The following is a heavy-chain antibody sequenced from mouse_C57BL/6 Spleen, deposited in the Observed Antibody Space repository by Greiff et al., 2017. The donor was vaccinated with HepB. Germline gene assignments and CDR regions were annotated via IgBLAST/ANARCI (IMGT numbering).Heavy chain of an antibody. J-gene: IGHJ1*03. Sequence: EVQLVESGGGLVKPGGSLKLSCAASGFTFSDYGMHWVRQAPEKGLEWVAYISSGSSTIYYADTVKGGFTISRDNAKNTLFLQMPSLRSEDTAMYYCARDYGSSLSYWYFDVWGTGTTVTVSS. D-gene: IGHD1-1*01. V-gene: IGHV5-17*01. CDR2: ISSGSSTI. CDR3: ARDYGSSLSYWYFDV. CDR1: GFTFSDYG.